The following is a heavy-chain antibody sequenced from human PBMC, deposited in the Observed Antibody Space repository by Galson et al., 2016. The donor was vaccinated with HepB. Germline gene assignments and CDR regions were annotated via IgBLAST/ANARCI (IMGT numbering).Heavy chain of an antibody. Sequence: SLRLSCAASGFTFNSYGMHWVRQAPGKGLEWLAFISFDGSNKDYADSVKGRFTISRDKSTKTLYLHTNSLRVEDTALYYCAKDSRGYWAYYHYYYMDVWGKGTTVTVSS. CDR3: AKDSRGYWAYYHYYYMDV. D-gene: IGHD5-18*01. V-gene: IGHV3-30*18. CDR1: GFTFNSYG. CDR2: ISFDGSNK. J-gene: IGHJ6*03.